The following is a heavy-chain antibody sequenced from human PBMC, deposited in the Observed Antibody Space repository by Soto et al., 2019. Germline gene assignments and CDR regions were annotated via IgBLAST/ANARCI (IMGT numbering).Heavy chain of an antibody. Sequence: GGSLRLSCAASGFTFSSYGMHWVRQAPGKGLEWVAVIWYDGSNKYYADSVKGRFTISRDNAKNSLYLQMNSLRAEDTAVYYCARDGFVIVGALVFAYWGQGTLVTVSS. J-gene: IGHJ4*02. D-gene: IGHD1-26*01. V-gene: IGHV3-33*01. CDR1: GFTFSSYG. CDR3: ARDGFVIVGALVFAY. CDR2: IWYDGSNK.